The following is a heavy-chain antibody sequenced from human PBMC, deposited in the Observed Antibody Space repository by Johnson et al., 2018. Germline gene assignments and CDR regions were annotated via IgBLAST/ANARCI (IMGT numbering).Heavy chain of an antibody. D-gene: IGHD4-17*01. J-gene: IGHJ1*01. Sequence: VQLQESGPGLLKPSETLSLTCAVSGDSVNINTYYWTWIRQPPGKGLEWLSDISTSGHSTYHADSVTGRFTISRDNSKNTLYLRLSSLRAEDTAVCFCANSVSAYGDYVYLQNWGQGTLVTVSS. CDR3: ANSVSAYGDYVYLQN. CDR1: GDSVNINTYY. V-gene: IGHV3-23*01. CDR2: ISTSGHST.